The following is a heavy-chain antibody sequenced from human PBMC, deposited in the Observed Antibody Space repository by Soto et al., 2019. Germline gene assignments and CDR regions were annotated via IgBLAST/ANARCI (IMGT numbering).Heavy chain of an antibody. V-gene: IGHV4-4*02. J-gene: IGHJ4*02. CDR2: MYHSGTT. CDR1: GGSIASDNW. CDR3: ARASASSILRGVIIN. D-gene: IGHD3-10*01. Sequence: QVQLQESGPGLVRPSGTLSLTCTFSGGSIASDNWWTWVRQPPGRGLEWIGEMYHSGTTNYSPSLKSRVTILIDESKNQFSLKLTSVTAADTARYYCARASASSILRGVIINWGQGTLVTVSS.